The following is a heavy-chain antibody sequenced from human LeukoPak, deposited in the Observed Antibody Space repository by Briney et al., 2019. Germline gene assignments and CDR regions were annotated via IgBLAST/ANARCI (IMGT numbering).Heavy chain of an antibody. CDR1: GFTFGSYG. CDR2: IWYDGSNK. J-gene: IGHJ3*02. D-gene: IGHD6-19*01. Sequence: QSGRSLRLSCAASGFTFGSYGMHWVRQAPGKGLEWVAVIWYDGSNKYYADSVKGRFTISRDNSKNTLYLQMNSLRAEDTAVYYCARERRAPYSSGWYGPNDAFDIWGQGTMVTVSS. V-gene: IGHV3-33*01. CDR3: ARERRAPYSSGWYGPNDAFDI.